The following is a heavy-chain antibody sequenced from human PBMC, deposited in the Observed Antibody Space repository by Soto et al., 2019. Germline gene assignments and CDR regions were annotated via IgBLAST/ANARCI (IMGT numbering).Heavy chain of an antibody. CDR1: GYTFTNYG. J-gene: IGHJ4*02. CDR2: INPGNGNT. D-gene: IGHD6-19*01. CDR3: AREANIAVAWAY. Sequence: ASVKVSCKASGYTFTNYGISWVRQAPGQGLEWMGRINPGNGNTKYPQKYQGRVTISTETSANTVYMELSSLRFEDTAVYYCAREANIAVAWAYWGQGTLVTVSS. V-gene: IGHV1-18*01.